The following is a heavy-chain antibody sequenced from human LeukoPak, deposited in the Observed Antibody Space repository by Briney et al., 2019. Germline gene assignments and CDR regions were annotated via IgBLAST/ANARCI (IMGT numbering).Heavy chain of an antibody. CDR1: GYTFTSYD. V-gene: IGHV1-8*03. CDR2: MNPNSGNT. Sequence: GASVKVSCKASGYTFTSYDINWVRQATGQGLEWMGWMNPNSGNTGYAQKFQGRVTITRNTSISTAYMELSSPRSEDTAVYYCARGREQLAQFVVIAYYMDVWGKGTTVTVSS. J-gene: IGHJ6*03. D-gene: IGHD2-21*01. CDR3: ARGREQLAQFVVIAYYMDV.